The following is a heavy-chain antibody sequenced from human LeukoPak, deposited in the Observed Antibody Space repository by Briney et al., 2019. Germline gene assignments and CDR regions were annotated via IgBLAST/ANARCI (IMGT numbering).Heavy chain of an antibody. D-gene: IGHD3-3*01. J-gene: IGHJ6*03. CDR2: IYHSGST. Sequence: SETLSLTCTVSGYSISSGYYWGWIRQPPGKGLEWIGSIYHSGSTYYNPSLKSRVTISVDTSKNQFSLKLSSVTAADTAVYYCARDGHYDFWSGYYYYYYMDVWGKGTTVTVSS. CDR1: GYSISSGYY. V-gene: IGHV4-38-2*02. CDR3: ARDGHYDFWSGYYYYYYMDV.